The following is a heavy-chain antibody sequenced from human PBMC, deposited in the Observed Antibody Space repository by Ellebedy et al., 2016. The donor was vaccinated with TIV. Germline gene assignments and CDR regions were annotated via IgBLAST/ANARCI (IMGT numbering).Heavy chain of an antibody. CDR3: AKTTAEDYDILPGYYRDGWFDP. J-gene: IGHJ5*02. V-gene: IGHV4-59*01. CDR2: MYFSGGT. D-gene: IGHD3-9*01. CDR1: GGSISGYY. Sequence: MPSETLSLTCTVSGGSISGYYWGWIRQPPGKGLEWIGYMYFSGGTNSNPSLKSRVTISVDTSNNLFSLTLDSVTAADTAVYYCAKTTAEDYDILPGYYRDGWFDPWGQGTQVTVSS.